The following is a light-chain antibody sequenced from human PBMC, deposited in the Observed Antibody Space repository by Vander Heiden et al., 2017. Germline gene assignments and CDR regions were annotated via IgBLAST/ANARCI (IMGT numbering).Light chain of an antibody. CDR2: EAS. J-gene: IGKJ1*01. V-gene: IGKV3-11*01. CDR3: QHRSGWLPGT. CDR1: QRVSSY. Sequence: EIVLTQSPATLSLSPGEGATLSCRASQRVSSYLAWYQHKPGQAPRLLIYEASNRATGIPGRFSGTGSGTDFTLTNSSLEPEDSAVYYCQHRSGWLPGTFGPGTKVEIK.